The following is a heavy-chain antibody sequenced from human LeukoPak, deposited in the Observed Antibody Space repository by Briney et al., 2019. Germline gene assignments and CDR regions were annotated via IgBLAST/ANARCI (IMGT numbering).Heavy chain of an antibody. J-gene: IGHJ5*02. Sequence: ASVKVSCKASGGTFSSYAISWVRQAPGQGLEWMGGIIPIFGTASYAQKFQGRVTITADESTSTAYMELSSLRSEDTALYYCARGPSAYCSGGSCYSGSAWFDPWGQGTLVTVSS. CDR3: ARGPSAYCSGGSCYSGSAWFDP. D-gene: IGHD2-15*01. CDR2: IIPIFGTA. CDR1: GGTFSSYA. V-gene: IGHV1-69*01.